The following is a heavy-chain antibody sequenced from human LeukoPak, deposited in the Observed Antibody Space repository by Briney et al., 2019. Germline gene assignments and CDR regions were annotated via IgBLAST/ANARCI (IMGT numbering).Heavy chain of an antibody. Sequence: SETLSLTCAVSGGSISCSNWWSWVRQPPGQGLEWIGEIYHSGITNYNPSLKSRVIILVDKSKIQFSLKLSSVTAADTAVYYCARGGSGWYPLDYWGQGTLVAVSS. CDR3: ARGGSGWYPLDY. J-gene: IGHJ4*02. CDR1: GGSISCSNW. V-gene: IGHV4-4*02. D-gene: IGHD6-19*01. CDR2: IYHSGIT.